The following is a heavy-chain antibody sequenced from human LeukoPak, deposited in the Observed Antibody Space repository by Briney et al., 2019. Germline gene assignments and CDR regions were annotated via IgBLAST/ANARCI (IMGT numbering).Heavy chain of an antibody. J-gene: IGHJ4*02. D-gene: IGHD1-26*01. CDR3: AKVRVGATTRTYFDY. Sequence: PGGSLRLSCAASGFTFSSYAMSWVRQAPGKGLEWVSGISGSGGSTYYADSVKGRFTISRDNSKNTLYLQMNSLRAEDTAVYYCAKVRVGATTRTYFDYWGQGTLVTVSS. CDR1: GFTFSSYA. V-gene: IGHV3-23*01. CDR2: ISGSGGST.